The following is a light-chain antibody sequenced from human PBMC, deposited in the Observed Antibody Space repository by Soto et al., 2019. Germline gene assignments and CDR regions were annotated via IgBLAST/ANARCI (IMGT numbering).Light chain of an antibody. CDR1: SSDVGGYNY. J-gene: IGLJ2*01. CDR2: EVS. CDR3: SSYTTSSTVV. V-gene: IGLV2-14*01. Sequence: QSALTQPASVSGSPGQSITISCTGTSSDVGGYNYVCWYQQHPGKAPKLIIHEVSNRPSGVSHRFSGSKSGNTASLSISGPQAEDEADYYCSSYTTSSTVVFGGGTKVTVL.